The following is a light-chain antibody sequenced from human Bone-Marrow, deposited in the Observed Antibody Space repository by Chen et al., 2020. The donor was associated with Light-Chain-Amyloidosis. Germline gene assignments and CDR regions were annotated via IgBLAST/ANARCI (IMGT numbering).Light chain of an antibody. CDR1: SSDLGGYNF. CDR2: DVS. J-gene: IGLJ2*01. CDR3: SSFTSSRTVV. Sequence: QSALTQPASVSESPGQSITISCTGTSSDLGGYNFVSCYQQHPGKAPKLMIFDVSSRPSGVSDRFSGSKSGNTASLTISGLQAEDEATYYCSSFTSSRTVVFGTGTRLTFL. V-gene: IGLV2-14*03.